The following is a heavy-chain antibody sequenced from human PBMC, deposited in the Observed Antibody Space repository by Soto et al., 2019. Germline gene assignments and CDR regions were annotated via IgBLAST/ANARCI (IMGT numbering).Heavy chain of an antibody. CDR1: GFPFSSYG. V-gene: IGHV3-30*18. CDR2: ISYDGNTK. Sequence: ESRGGVVQPGKSLRLSCAASGFPFSSYGIHWVRQAPGKGLEWVAIISYDGNTKDYADSVKGRFTISRDNSKSTLYLEMHSLRQEDTAIYYCAKSRVIGTGSYTDMDVWGQGTTVTVSS. D-gene: IGHD2-2*02. CDR3: AKSRVIGTGSYTDMDV. J-gene: IGHJ6*02.